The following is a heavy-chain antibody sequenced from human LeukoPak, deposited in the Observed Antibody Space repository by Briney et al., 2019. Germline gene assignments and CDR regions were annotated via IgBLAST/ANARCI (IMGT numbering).Heavy chain of an antibody. CDR2: INTNTGNP. Sequence: ASVKVSCKASGYTFTSYAMNWVRQAPGQGLEWMGWINTNTGNPTYAQGFTGRFVFSLDTSVSTAYLQISSLKAEDTAVYYCARDRRRYCTNGVCLSYFDYWGQGTLVTVSS. CDR3: ARDRRRYCTNGVCLSYFDY. D-gene: IGHD2-8*01. CDR1: GYTFTSYA. J-gene: IGHJ4*02. V-gene: IGHV7-4-1*02.